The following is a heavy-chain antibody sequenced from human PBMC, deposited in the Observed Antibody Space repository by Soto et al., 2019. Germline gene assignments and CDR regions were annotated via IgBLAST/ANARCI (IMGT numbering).Heavy chain of an antibody. J-gene: IGHJ6*04. D-gene: IGHD1-26*01. CDR2: ISWNSGSI. CDR1: GFTFDDYA. Sequence: GGSLRLSCAASGFTFDDYAMHWVRQAPGKGLEWVSGISWNSGSIGYADSVKGRFTISRDNAKNSLYLQMNSLRAEDTALYDCAKDASAPWELDCYYGMDVWGKGTTVTV. V-gene: IGHV3-9*01. CDR3: AKDASAPWELDCYYGMDV.